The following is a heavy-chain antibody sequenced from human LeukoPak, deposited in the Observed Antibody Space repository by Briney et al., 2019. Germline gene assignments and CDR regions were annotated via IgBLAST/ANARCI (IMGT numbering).Heavy chain of an antibody. CDR1: GYSFTSYW. Sequence: GESLKISCQGSGYSFTSYWIGWVPQMPGKGLGGMGIFYPGDSDTRYSPSLQGQVTISADKSNSTAYLQWSSLKASDTAMYYCARRVYYDNSGYCYAHTPLFDYWGQGTLVTVSS. J-gene: IGHJ4*02. V-gene: IGHV5-51*01. D-gene: IGHD3-22*01. CDR2: FYPGDSDT. CDR3: ARRVYYDNSGYCYAHTPLFDY.